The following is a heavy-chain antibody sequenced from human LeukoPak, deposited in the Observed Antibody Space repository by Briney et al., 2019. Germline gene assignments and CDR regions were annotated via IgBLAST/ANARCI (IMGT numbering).Heavy chain of an antibody. CDR2: ISYDGSNT. V-gene: IGHV3-30-3*01. CDR1: GFTFGSYA. CDR3: ARDPNHLVVVTATLDY. J-gene: IGHJ4*02. Sequence: GTSLRLSCAASGFTFGSYAMHWARQAPGKGLEWLAVISYDGSNTVYADSVKGRFTTSRDNFKNTLYLYMNSLRTEDTAMYYCARDPNHLVVVTATLDYWGPGTQVTV. D-gene: IGHD2-21*02.